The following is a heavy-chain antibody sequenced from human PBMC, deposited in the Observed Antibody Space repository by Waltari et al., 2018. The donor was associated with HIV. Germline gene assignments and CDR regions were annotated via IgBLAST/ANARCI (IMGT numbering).Heavy chain of an antibody. J-gene: IGHJ4*02. CDR3: ARGRWLQAGCDY. V-gene: IGHV4-34*01. CDR2: INHSGST. Sequence: QVQLQQWGAGLLKPSETLSLTCAVYGGSFSGYYWSWIRQPPGKGLEWIGEINHSGSTNYNPSLKSRGTISVDTSKNQFSLKLSSVTAADTAVYYCARGRWLQAGCDYWGQGTLVTVSS. CDR1: GGSFSGYY. D-gene: IGHD5-12*01.